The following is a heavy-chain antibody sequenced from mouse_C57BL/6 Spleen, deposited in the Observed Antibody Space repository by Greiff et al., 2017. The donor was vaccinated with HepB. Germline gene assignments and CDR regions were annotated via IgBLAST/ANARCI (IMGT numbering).Heavy chain of an antibody. CDR3: AIDGSSYEWFAY. Sequence: VQLQQSGAELARPGASVKMSCKASGYTFTSYTMHWVKQRPGQGLEWIGYINPSSGYTKYNQKFKDKATLTADKSSSTAYMQLSSLTSEDSAVYYCAIDGSSYEWFAYWGQGTLVTVSA. J-gene: IGHJ3*01. CDR2: INPSSGYT. V-gene: IGHV1-4*01. CDR1: GYTFTSYT. D-gene: IGHD1-1*01.